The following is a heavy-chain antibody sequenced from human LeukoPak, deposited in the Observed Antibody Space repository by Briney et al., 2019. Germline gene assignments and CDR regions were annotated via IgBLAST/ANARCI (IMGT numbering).Heavy chain of an antibody. Sequence: SVNVSCKASGGTFSSYAISWVRQAPGQGLEWMGGIIPIFGTANYAQKFQGRVTITAEESTSTAYMDLSSLRSEDTPVYYCAREEESQDWFDPWGQGTLVTVSS. CDR3: AREEESQDWFDP. CDR1: GGTFSSYA. J-gene: IGHJ5*02. CDR2: IIPIFGTA. V-gene: IGHV1-69*13.